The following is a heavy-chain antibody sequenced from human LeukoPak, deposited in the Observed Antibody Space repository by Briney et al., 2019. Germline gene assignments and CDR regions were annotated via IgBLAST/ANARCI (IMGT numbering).Heavy chain of an antibody. D-gene: IGHD4-11*01. CDR3: ARDAQRGFDYSNSLEY. Sequence: GRSLRLSCAASGFIFSHYGMRWVRQAPGKGLERVAVIWSDGSNRFYAGSVTGRFTISRDNSQNTLFLQMNSLRVEDTAMYYCARDAQRGFDYSNSLEYWGHGTLVTVSS. V-gene: IGHV3-33*01. CDR2: IWSDGSNR. J-gene: IGHJ4*01. CDR1: GFIFSHYG.